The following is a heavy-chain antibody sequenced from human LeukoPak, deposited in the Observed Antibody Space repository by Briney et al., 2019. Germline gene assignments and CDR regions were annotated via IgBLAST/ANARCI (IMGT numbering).Heavy chain of an antibody. J-gene: IGHJ4*02. V-gene: IGHV3-30*03. CDR1: GFTFSSYG. D-gene: IGHD6-13*01. CDR2: ISYDGSNK. CDR3: ASGRSHSGY. Sequence: GGSLRLSCAASGFTFSSYGMPWVRQAPGKGLEWVAVISYDGSNKYYADSVKGRFTISRDNSKNTLYLQMNSLRAEDTAVYYCASGRSHSGYWGQGTLVTVSS.